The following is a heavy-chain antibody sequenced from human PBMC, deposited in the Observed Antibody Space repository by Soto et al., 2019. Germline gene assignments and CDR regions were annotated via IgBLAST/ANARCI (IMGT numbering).Heavy chain of an antibody. CDR1: GYTFTSYD. V-gene: IGHV1-8*01. Sequence: QVQLVQSGAEVMKPGASVKVSCEASGYTFTSYDIYWVRQATGQGREWMGWMNPNTGNSGYAQKFQGRVTMTSDTSISTAHMELSSLRSEDTAVSYCARRAESNGWNGVGADKSYFDFWGQGTLVTVSS. J-gene: IGHJ4*02. CDR2: MNPNTGNS. CDR3: ARRAESNGWNGVGADKSYFDF. D-gene: IGHD6-19*01.